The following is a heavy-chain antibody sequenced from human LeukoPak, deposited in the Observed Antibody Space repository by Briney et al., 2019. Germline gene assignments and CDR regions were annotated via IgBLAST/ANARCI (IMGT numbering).Heavy chain of an antibody. CDR3: AREPGSIAAAGPHDAFDI. J-gene: IGHJ3*02. CDR1: RFTFSSYS. V-gene: IGHV3-21*01. D-gene: IGHD6-13*01. Sequence: PGGSLRLSCAASRFTFSSYSMNWVRQAPGKGLEWVSSISSSSYIYYADSVKGRFTISRDNAKNSLYLQMNSLRAEDTAVYYCAREPGSIAAAGPHDAFDIWGQGTMVTVSS. CDR2: ISSSSYI.